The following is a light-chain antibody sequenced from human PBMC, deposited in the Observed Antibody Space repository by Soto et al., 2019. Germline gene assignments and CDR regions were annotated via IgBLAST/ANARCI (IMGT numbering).Light chain of an antibody. Sequence: DVVMTQSPLSLPVTLGQQASISCRSSQSLVSSDGNTFLNWFHQRPGQSPRRLIYKVSNRDSGVPDRFSGSGSGTDFILKISRVEAEDVGVYYCMQGTHWPRTFGQGTKVEIK. CDR2: KVS. CDR1: QSLVSSDGNTF. V-gene: IGKV2-30*01. J-gene: IGKJ1*01. CDR3: MQGTHWPRT.